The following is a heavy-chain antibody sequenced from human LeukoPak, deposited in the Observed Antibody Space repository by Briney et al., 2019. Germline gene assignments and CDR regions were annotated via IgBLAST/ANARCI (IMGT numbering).Heavy chain of an antibody. D-gene: IGHD3-22*01. CDR3: ARNLGRHYYDSSGYYGGSKTEDFDY. J-gene: IGHJ4*02. Sequence: ASVKVSCKASGYTFTGYYMHWVRQAPGQGLEWMGWINPNSGGTNYAQKFQGRVTMTRDTSISTAYMELSRLRSDDTAVYYCARNLGRHYYDSSGYYGGSKTEDFDYWGQGTLVTVSS. CDR1: GYTFTGYY. CDR2: INPNSGGT. V-gene: IGHV1-2*02.